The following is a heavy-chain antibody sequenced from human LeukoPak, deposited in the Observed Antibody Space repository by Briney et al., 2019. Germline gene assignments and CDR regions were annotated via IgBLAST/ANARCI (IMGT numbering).Heavy chain of an antibody. D-gene: IGHD6-13*01. V-gene: IGHV3-21*01. CDR1: GFTFSSYS. Sequence: PGGALRLSCAASGFTFSSYSMNWVRQAPGKGLEWVSSISSSSSYIYYADSVKGRFTISRDNAKNSLYLQMNSLRAEDTAVYYCAREGDSSSYSWFASDICGQGTMVTVSS. CDR3: AREGDSSSYSWFASDI. J-gene: IGHJ3*02. CDR2: ISSSSSYI.